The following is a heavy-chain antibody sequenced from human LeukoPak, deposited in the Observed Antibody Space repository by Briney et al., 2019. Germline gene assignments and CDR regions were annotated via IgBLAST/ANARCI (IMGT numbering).Heavy chain of an antibody. Sequence: PSETLSLTCTVSGDSISSSPYYWVWIRQPPGKGLEWIGTIYNGGSAYYTPSLKSRVTISVDTSKNQVSLKLSSVTAADTAVYICAAHQGGTMCASWGQGTLVTVSS. CDR1: GDSISSSPYY. D-gene: IGHD1-7*01. CDR3: AAHQGGTMCAS. CDR2: IYNGGSA. J-gene: IGHJ4*02. V-gene: IGHV4-39*01.